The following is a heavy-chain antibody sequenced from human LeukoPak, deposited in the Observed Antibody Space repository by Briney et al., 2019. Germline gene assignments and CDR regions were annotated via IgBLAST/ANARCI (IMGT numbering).Heavy chain of an antibody. D-gene: IGHD5-18*01. Sequence: GGSLRLSCAASGFTVSSNYMSWVRQAPGKGLEWVSVIYSGGSTYYADSVKGRFTISRDNAKNSLYLQMNSLRAEDTAVYYCAREYTAWVLDYWGQGTLVTVSS. V-gene: IGHV3-66*01. CDR3: AREYTAWVLDY. CDR2: IYSGGST. J-gene: IGHJ4*02. CDR1: GFTVSSNY.